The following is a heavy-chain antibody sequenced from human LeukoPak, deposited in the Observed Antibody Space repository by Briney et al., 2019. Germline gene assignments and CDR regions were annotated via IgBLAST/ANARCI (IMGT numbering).Heavy chain of an antibody. CDR3: AGLLWFGETDISY. CDR2: VYHSGST. D-gene: IGHD3-10*01. V-gene: IGHV4-4*02. CDR1: GGSISSTNW. J-gene: IGHJ4*02. Sequence: SETLSLTCHVSGGSISSTNWWSWVRPPPGKGLEWIGEVYHSGSTNYNPSLKSRVTISIDKSKNRFSLKLNSVTAADTAVYYCAGLLWFGETDISYWGQGTLVTVSS.